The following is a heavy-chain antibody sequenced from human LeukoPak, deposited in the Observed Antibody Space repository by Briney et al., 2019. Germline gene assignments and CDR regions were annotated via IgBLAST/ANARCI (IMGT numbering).Heavy chain of an antibody. CDR2: INHSGST. CDR3: GRGEFIIISFGGVIVKPLNWFDP. J-gene: IGHJ5*02. V-gene: IGHV4-34*01. CDR1: GGSFSGYY. Sequence: SETLSLTCAVYGGSFSGYYWSWIRQPPGKGLEWIGEINHSGSTNYNPSLKSRVTISVDTSKNQFSLKLSSVTAADTAVYYCGRGEFIIISFGGVIVKPLNWFDPWGQGTLVTVSS. D-gene: IGHD3-16*02.